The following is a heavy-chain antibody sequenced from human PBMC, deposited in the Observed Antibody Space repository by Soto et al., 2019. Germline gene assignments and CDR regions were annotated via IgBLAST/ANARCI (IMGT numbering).Heavy chain of an antibody. Sequence: QVYLVQSGAEVKKPGSSVKVSCKALRGTFTNYAFSWVRQAPGQGLEWMGGIMPFFGSGNYAQKFQGRINITADASTSSVYLELTSLRSEDTAVYYCARDRAGYYSHFVYWGQGTLVTVSS. CDR2: IMPFFGSG. J-gene: IGHJ4*02. D-gene: IGHD3-22*01. CDR3: ARDRAGYYSHFVY. V-gene: IGHV1-69*01. CDR1: RGTFTNYA.